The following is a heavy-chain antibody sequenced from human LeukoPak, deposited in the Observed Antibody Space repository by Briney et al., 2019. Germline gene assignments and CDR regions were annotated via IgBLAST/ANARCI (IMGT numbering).Heavy chain of an antibody. J-gene: IGHJ3*02. D-gene: IGHD3-10*01. CDR3: AIQGRNDAFDI. Sequence: PGGSLRLSCAASGFTVSSNYMSWVRQAPGKGLEWVSVIYSGGSTYYADSVKGRFSISRDNSKNTLYLQMNSLRAEDTAVYYCAIQGRNDAFDIWGQGTMVTVSS. CDR2: IYSGGST. V-gene: IGHV3-66*04. CDR1: GFTVSSNY.